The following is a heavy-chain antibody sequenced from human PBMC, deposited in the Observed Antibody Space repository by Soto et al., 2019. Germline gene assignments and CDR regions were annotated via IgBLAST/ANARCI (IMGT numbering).Heavy chain of an antibody. J-gene: IGHJ6*04. D-gene: IGHD3-16*01. CDR2: ISSSGSTI. CDR3: ARVKVATYAYTGPMDV. V-gene: IGHV3-11*01. Sequence: GGSLRLSCAASGFTFSDYYMSWIRQAPGKGLEWVSYISSSGSTIYYADSVKGRFTISRDNAKNSLYLQMNSLRAEDTAVYYCARVKVATYAYTGPMDVWGKGTTVTVSS. CDR1: GFTFSDYY.